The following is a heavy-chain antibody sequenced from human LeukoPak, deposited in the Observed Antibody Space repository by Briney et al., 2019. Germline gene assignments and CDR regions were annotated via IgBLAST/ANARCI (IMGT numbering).Heavy chain of an antibody. CDR2: ISSSSSYI. Sequence: GGSLRLSCAASGFTFNSYSMNWVRQAPGKGLEWVSSISSSSSYIYYADSVKGRFTISRDNAKNSLYLQMNSLRAEDTAVYYCASGLDWFANWFDPWGQGTLVTVSS. D-gene: IGHD3-9*01. CDR3: ASGLDWFANWFDP. V-gene: IGHV3-21*01. CDR1: GFTFNSYS. J-gene: IGHJ5*02.